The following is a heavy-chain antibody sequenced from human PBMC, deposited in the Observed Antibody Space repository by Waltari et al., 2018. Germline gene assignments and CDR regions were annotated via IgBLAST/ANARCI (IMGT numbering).Heavy chain of an antibody. CDR2: IYPGDPDT. Sequence: EVQLVQSGAEVKKPGESLKISCKGSGYSFTSYWIGWVRQMPGKGLEWMGIIYPGDPDTRYSPSFQGQGTISADKSISTAYLQWSSLKASDTAMYYCARLPRGDFWSNYYYYGMDVWGQGTTVTVSS. D-gene: IGHD3-3*01. CDR3: ARLPRGDFWSNYYYYGMDV. CDR1: GYSFTSYW. V-gene: IGHV5-51*01. J-gene: IGHJ6*02.